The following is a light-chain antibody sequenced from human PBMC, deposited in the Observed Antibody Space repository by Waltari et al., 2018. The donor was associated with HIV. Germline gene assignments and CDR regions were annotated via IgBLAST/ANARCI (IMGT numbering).Light chain of an antibody. V-gene: IGLV3-25*03. Sequence: SYELTQPPSVSVSPGQTARITCSGDALPKQYGYWYQQKPGQAPVLVIDKDSEKTSGIPERFAGSSSGTTGTLTISAVQAEDEADYYCQSTDSSGTYVVFGGGTKLTVL. CDR1: ALPKQY. CDR2: KDS. J-gene: IGLJ2*01. CDR3: QSTDSSGTYVV.